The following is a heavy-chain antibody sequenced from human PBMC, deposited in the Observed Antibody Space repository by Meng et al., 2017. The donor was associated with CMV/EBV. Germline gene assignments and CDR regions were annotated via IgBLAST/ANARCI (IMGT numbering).Heavy chain of an antibody. V-gene: IGHV3-48*04. J-gene: IGHJ6*02. CDR1: GFTFSSYS. CDR2: ISSSGSTI. CDR3: ARGEGYYYYYGMDV. Sequence: GGSLRLSCAASGFTFSSYSMNWVRQAPGKGLEWVSYISSSGSTIYYADSVKGRFTISRDNAKNSLYLQMNSLRAEDTAVYYCARGEGYYYYYGMDVWGQGTTVTVSS.